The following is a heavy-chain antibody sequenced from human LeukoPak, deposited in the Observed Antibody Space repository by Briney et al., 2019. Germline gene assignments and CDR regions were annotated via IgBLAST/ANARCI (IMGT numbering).Heavy chain of an antibody. J-gene: IGHJ4*02. Sequence: PSETLSLTCTVSSGSISSYYWSWIRQPPGKGLEWIRYIYYSGSTNYNPSLKSRVTISVDTSKNQFSLKLSSVPAADTAVYYCARGFWSGYPYFDYWDQGTLVTVSS. CDR2: IYYSGST. CDR1: SGSISSYY. V-gene: IGHV4-59*01. CDR3: ARGFWSGYPYFDY. D-gene: IGHD3-3*01.